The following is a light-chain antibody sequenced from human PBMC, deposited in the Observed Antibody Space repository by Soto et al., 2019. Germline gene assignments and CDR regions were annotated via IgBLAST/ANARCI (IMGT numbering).Light chain of an antibody. CDR1: SSDVGDYDY. CDR3: SSYAGSYTWV. Sequence: QSALTQPRSVSGSPGQSVTISCAGTSSDVGDYDYVSWYQQHPGKAPKIMIYDVIKRPSGVPDRFSGSKSGSTASLTISGLQAEDEADYYCSSYAGSYTWVFGGGTKVTVL. CDR2: DVI. J-gene: IGLJ3*02. V-gene: IGLV2-11*01.